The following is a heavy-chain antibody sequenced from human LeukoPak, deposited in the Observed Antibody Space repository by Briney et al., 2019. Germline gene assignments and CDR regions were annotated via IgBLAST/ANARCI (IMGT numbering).Heavy chain of an antibody. V-gene: IGHV1-2*02. CDR1: GYTFTGYY. CDR2: INPNSGGT. J-gene: IGHJ3*02. CDR3: ARATVYSPDAFDI. Sequence: ASVKVSCKASGYTFTGYYMHWVRQAPGQGLEWMGWINPNSGGTNYAQKFQGRVTITRDTSASTAYMELSSLRSEDMAVYYCARATVYSPDAFDIWGQGTMVTVSS. D-gene: IGHD4-17*01.